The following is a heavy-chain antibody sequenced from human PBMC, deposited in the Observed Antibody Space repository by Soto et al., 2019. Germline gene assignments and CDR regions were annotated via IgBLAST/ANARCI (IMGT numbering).Heavy chain of an antibody. V-gene: IGHV3-23*01. CDR1: GFTFSSYA. CDR2: ISGSGGST. J-gene: IGHJ4*02. Sequence: EAQLLESGGGLVQPGGSLRLSCAASGFTFSSYAMTWVRQAPGKGLEWVSVISGSGGSTYFADSVKGPSTISRNNSKNTLYLQMSSLRAKDTAVSYCAKEYARRGYYPDYWGQGTLVTVSP. D-gene: IGHD3-22*01. CDR3: AKEYARRGYYPDY.